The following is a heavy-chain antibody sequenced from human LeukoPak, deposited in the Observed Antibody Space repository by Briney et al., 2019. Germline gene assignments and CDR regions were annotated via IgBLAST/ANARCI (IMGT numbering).Heavy chain of an antibody. V-gene: IGHV3-7*05. CDR1: GFTFSAYW. J-gene: IGHJ4*02. CDR2: IKQDGSEK. CDR3: ARDVSGSLDY. Sequence: GGSLRLSCAASGFTFSAYWMAWVRQAPGKGLEWVGNIKQDGSEKNYVGSVKGRFTISRDNAKNSLYLQMSSLRAEDTAVYHCARDVSGSLDYWGQGTLVTVSS. D-gene: IGHD1-26*01.